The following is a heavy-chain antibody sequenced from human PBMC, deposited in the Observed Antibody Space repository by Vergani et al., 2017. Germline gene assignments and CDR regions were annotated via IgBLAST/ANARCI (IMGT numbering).Heavy chain of an antibody. CDR3: AKAGIVVPAAITGIRAYYHYYMDV. V-gene: IGHV3-23*04. D-gene: IGHD2-2*01. J-gene: IGHJ6*03. Sequence: EVQLVESGGGIVKPGGSLRLSCAASGFTFSSYAMSWVRQAPGKGLEWVSAISGSGGSTYYADSVKGRFTISRDNSKNTLYLQMNSLRAEDTAVYYCAKAGIVVPAAITGIRAYYHYYMDVWGKGTTVTVSS. CDR2: ISGSGGST. CDR1: GFTFSSYA.